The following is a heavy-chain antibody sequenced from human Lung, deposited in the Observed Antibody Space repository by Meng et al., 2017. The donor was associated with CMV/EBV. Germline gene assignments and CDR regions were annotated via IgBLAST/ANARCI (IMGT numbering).Heavy chain of an antibody. CDR1: GYTFTAYY. D-gene: IGHD3-10*01. Sequence: SXXVSXKASGYTFTAYYMHWVRQAPGQGLEWMGWINPSSGGTIYAQNFQGRVTMTTDTSNSTAYMEVSRLTSDDTAVYYCARERLLREPPYYGMDVWGQGTTVTVSS. CDR3: ARERLLREPPYYGMDV. V-gene: IGHV1-2*02. J-gene: IGHJ6*02. CDR2: INPSSGGT.